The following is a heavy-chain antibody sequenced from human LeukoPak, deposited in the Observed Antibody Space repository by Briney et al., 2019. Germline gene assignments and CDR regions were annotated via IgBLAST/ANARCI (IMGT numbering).Heavy chain of an antibody. CDR1: GFIFSSYW. D-gene: IGHD6-25*01. V-gene: IGHV3-21*01. J-gene: IGHJ4*02. Sequence: PGGSLRLSCAASGFIFSSYWMNWVRQAPGKGLEWVSSISSSSSYIYYADSVKGRFTISRDNAKNSLYLQMNSLRAEDTAVYYCARVYSTGVDYWGQGTLVTVSS. CDR3: ARVYSTGVDY. CDR2: ISSSSSYI.